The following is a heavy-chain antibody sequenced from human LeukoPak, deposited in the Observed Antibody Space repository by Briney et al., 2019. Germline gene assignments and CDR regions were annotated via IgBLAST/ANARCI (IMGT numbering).Heavy chain of an antibody. CDR3: ARMTIDIVVVPAAILYDY. Sequence: ASVKVSCKASGYTFTGYYMHWVRQAPGQGLEWMGCINPNSGGTNYAQKFQGRVTMTRDTSISTAYMELSRLRSDDTAVYYCARMTIDIVVVPAAILYDYWGQGTLVTVSS. V-gene: IGHV1-2*02. J-gene: IGHJ4*02. CDR1: GYTFTGYY. CDR2: INPNSGGT. D-gene: IGHD2-2*01.